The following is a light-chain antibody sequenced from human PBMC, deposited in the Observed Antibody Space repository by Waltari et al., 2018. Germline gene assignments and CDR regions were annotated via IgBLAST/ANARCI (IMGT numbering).Light chain of an antibody. CDR3: SSYASSGTLV. Sequence: QSALTQPASVSGSPGQSITIPCTGTSSDVGGYIFASWYQVHPAKVPKLIIYEVNRRPSGVSNRFSGSKSGNTASLTISGLQAEDEADFYCSSYASSGTLVFGSGTKVTVL. CDR2: EVN. V-gene: IGLV2-14*01. CDR1: SSDVGGYIF. J-gene: IGLJ1*01.